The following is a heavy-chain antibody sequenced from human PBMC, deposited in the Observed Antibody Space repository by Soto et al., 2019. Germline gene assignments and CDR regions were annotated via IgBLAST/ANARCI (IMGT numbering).Heavy chain of an antibody. CDR3: ARGQEGVVATH. D-gene: IGHD5-12*01. CDR2: IKDGGRT. J-gene: IGHJ4*02. CDR1: GGSLSGYY. V-gene: IGHV4-34*01. Sequence: QVQLQQWGAGLLKPSETLSLNCAVNGGSLSGYYWSWIRQPPGKGLEWIGEIKDGGRTNYSPSLKVRTTISSDTSNNQFALRLYSVTAADTCVYYCARGQEGVVATHWDQGTLVTVSS.